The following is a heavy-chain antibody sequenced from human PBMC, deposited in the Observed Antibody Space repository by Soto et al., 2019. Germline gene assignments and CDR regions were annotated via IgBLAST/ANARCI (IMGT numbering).Heavy chain of an antibody. CDR3: AFCGGISVYFDY. Sequence: QVQLQESGPGLVKPSQTLSLTCTVSGGSISSGDYYWSWIRQPPGKGLEWIGYIYYSGSTYYDPSLKSRVTISVDTSRCQFSLKLSSVTAADTAVYYCAFCGGISVYFDYWGQGTLVTVSS. CDR2: IYYSGST. V-gene: IGHV4-30-4*01. CDR1: GGSISSGDYY. J-gene: IGHJ4*02. D-gene: IGHD2-15*01.